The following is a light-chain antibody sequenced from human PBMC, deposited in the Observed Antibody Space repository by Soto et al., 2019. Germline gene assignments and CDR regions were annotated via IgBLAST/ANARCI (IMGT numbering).Light chain of an antibody. J-gene: IGKJ4*01. CDR2: AAT. V-gene: IGKV1-39*01. CDR1: QSISSY. CDR3: QQSYSTPHT. Sequence: DIPMTQPPSSLSASVGDRVTIPCRASQSISSYLNWYQHKPGKAPKVLIYAATRLQSGVPSQFSGSWSGTDFTLTISSLQPEDFATYYCQQSYSTPHTFGGGTKVEIK.